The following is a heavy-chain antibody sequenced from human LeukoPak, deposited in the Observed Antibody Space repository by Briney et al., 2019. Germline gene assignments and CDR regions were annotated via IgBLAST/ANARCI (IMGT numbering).Heavy chain of an antibody. Sequence: GGSLRLSCAASGFTFSSYSMNWVRQAPGKGLEWVSSISSSSNYIYYADSVKGRFTISRDNAKNSLYLQMNSLRAEDTAVYYCARDYYDSSGYYFFDYWGQGTLVTVSS. J-gene: IGHJ4*02. D-gene: IGHD3-22*01. CDR2: ISSSSNYI. V-gene: IGHV3-21*01. CDR1: GFTFSSYS. CDR3: ARDYYDSSGYYFFDY.